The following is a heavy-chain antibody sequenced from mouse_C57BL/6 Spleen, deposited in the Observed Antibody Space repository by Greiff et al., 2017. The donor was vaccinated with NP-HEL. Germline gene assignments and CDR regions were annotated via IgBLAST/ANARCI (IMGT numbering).Heavy chain of an antibody. Sequence: QVQLQQPGAELVKPGASVKMSCKASGYTFTSYWITWVKQRPGQGLEWIGDIYPGSGSTNYNEKFKSKATLTVDTSSSTAYMQLSSLTSEDSAVYYCARSYYGSSYGYFDVWGTGTTVTVSS. J-gene: IGHJ1*03. CDR1: GYTFTSYW. CDR3: ARSYYGSSYGYFDV. D-gene: IGHD1-1*01. V-gene: IGHV1-55*01. CDR2: IYPGSGST.